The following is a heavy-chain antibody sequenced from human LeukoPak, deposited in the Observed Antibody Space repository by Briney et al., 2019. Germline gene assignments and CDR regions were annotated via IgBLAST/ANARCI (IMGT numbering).Heavy chain of an antibody. Sequence: GGSLRLSCAASGFTFSTYAMSWVRQAPGKGLVWVSGIKIDGSGTAYAASVKGRFTISRDNAKNTLYLQINSLRAEDTAVYYCVRDREYSPDFWGQGTLVTVSS. CDR1: GFTFSTYA. CDR2: IKIDGSGT. D-gene: IGHD5-18*01. V-gene: IGHV3-74*03. J-gene: IGHJ4*02. CDR3: VRDREYSPDF.